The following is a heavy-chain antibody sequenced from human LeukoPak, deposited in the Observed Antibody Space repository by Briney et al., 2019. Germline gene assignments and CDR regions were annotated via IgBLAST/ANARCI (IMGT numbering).Heavy chain of an antibody. J-gene: IGHJ4*02. CDR3: AKQKTYSSPYDFDC. D-gene: IGHD6-6*01. Sequence: ASVTVSCTAAVYTFTTYYMHWVSQAPGQGLEWMGIINPSGGSTSYAQKFQGRVTMTRDTSTSTVYMELSSLRSEDTAVYYCAKQKTYSSPYDFDCWGQGTLVTVSS. CDR2: INPSGGST. V-gene: IGHV1-46*01. CDR1: VYTFTTYY.